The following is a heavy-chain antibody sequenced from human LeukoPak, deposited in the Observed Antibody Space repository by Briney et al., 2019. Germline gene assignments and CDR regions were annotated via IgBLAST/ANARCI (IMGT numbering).Heavy chain of an antibody. CDR3: AKDSNWLFPRDVDY. Sequence: GGSLRLSCAASGFTFGSFAMSWVRQAPGKGLEWVSGFSSSGGSTYYADSVKGRFTISRDNSKNTLYLQMNSLRAEDTAVYYCAKDSNWLFPRDVDYWGQGTLVTVSS. CDR2: FSSSGGST. D-gene: IGHD3-9*01. J-gene: IGHJ4*02. CDR1: GFTFGSFA. V-gene: IGHV3-23*01.